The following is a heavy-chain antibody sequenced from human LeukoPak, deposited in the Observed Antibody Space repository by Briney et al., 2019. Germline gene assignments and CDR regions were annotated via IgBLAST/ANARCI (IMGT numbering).Heavy chain of an antibody. V-gene: IGHV3-49*03. D-gene: IGHD3-22*01. CDR1: GFTFGDYA. CDR3: TRGGPSYYYDSSAGQIDY. Sequence: GSLRLSCTASGFTFGDYAMSWFRQAPGKGLEWVGFIRSKAYGGTTEYAASVKGRFTISRDDSKSIAYLQMNSLKTEDTAVYYCTRGGPSYYYDSSAGQIDYWGQGTLVTVSS. CDR2: IRSKAYGGTT. J-gene: IGHJ4*02.